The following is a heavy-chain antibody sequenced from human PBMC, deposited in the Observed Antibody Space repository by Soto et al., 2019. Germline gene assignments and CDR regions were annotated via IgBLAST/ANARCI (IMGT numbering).Heavy chain of an antibody. V-gene: IGHV3-9*01. Sequence: GGSLRLSCAASGFTVDDYAMHWVRQAPGKSLEWVSGISWNSETIDYADSVKGRFTISRDNAKSSLFLQMNSLRPDDTALYYCARDMKWGGMTTIHYFDSWGQGTLVTVSS. CDR1: GFTVDDYA. CDR2: ISWNSETI. CDR3: ARDMKWGGMTTIHYFDS. D-gene: IGHD4-17*01. J-gene: IGHJ4*02.